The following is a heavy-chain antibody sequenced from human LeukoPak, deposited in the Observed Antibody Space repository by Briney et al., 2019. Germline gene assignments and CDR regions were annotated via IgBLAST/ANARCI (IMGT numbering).Heavy chain of an antibody. V-gene: IGHV4-59*08. CDR2: IHYSGST. Sequence: NPSETLSLTCTVSGXSINNDYWSWIRQPPGRGLEWIGYIHYSGSTNYNPSLKSRVTISVHTSNNQFSLKLSSVTAADTAVYYCARALSGGYFAYWGQGTLVTVSS. CDR3: ARALSGGYFAY. D-gene: IGHD2/OR15-2a*01. J-gene: IGHJ4*02. CDR1: GXSINNDY.